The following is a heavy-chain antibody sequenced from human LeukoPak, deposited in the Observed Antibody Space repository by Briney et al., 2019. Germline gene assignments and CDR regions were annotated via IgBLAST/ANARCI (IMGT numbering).Heavy chain of an antibody. V-gene: IGHV4-39*07. CDR3: ARVVYDYVWGSYRPSYFDS. J-gene: IGHJ4*02. Sequence: PSETLSLTCTVSGGSISSTSYYWGWLRQPPGKGLEWIGSMYYSGSTYYNPSLKSRVTLSVDTSKNQFSLKLSSVTAADTAVYYCARVVYDYVWGSYRPSYFDSWGQGTQVTVSS. D-gene: IGHD3-16*02. CDR2: MYYSGST. CDR1: GGSISSTSYY.